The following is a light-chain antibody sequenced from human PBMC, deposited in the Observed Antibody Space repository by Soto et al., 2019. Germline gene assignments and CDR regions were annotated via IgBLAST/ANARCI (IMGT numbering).Light chain of an antibody. CDR2: DAS. J-gene: IGKJ4*01. CDR3: QQYNSYPLT. CDR1: QSISSW. V-gene: IGKV1-5*01. Sequence: DIQMTQSPSTLSASVGDRVTITCRASQSISSWLAWYQQKPGKAPKLLISDASSLESGVPSRVSGVPSRFSGSGSETEFTLTISSLQPDDFATYYCQQYNSYPLTFGGGTKVEIK.